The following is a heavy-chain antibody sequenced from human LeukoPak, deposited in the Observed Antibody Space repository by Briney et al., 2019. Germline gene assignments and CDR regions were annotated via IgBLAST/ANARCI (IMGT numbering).Heavy chain of an antibody. CDR2: IIPIFGTA. J-gene: IGHJ3*02. D-gene: IGHD3-10*01. Sequence: GASVKVSCKASGGNFSSYAISWVRQAPGQGLEWMGGIIPIFGTANYAQKFQGRVTITADESTSTAYMELSSLRSEDTAVYYCAREPAFPLRFGELAHAFDIWGQGTMVTVSS. V-gene: IGHV1-69*13. CDR1: GGNFSSYA. CDR3: AREPAFPLRFGELAHAFDI.